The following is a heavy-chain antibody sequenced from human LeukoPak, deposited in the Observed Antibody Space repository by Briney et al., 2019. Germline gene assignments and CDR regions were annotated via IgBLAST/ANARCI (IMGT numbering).Heavy chain of an antibody. CDR2: INSDGSST. D-gene: IGHD3-9*01. V-gene: IGHV3-74*01. Sequence: PGGSLRLSCAVAGFILSTYWMHWVLQVPGKGLVWVSRINSDGSSTSYADSVKGRFNISRDNAKNTLYLQMNRLRAEDTAVYYCATPGITIFPDWFDPWGQGTQVTVSS. CDR3: ATPGITIFPDWFDP. J-gene: IGHJ5*02. CDR1: GFILSTYW.